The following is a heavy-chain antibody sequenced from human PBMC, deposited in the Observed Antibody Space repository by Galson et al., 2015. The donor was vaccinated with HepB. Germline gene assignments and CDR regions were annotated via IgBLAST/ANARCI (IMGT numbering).Heavy chain of an antibody. Sequence: QSGAEVKKPGESLKISCKGSGYSFTSYWIGWVRQMPGKGLEWMGRIDPSDSYTNYSPSFQGHVTISADKSISTAYLQWSSLKASDTAMYYCARGPEAGRGDPNLDFDYWGQGTLVTVSS. CDR1: GYSFTSYW. D-gene: IGHD6-19*01. CDR2: IDPSDSYT. J-gene: IGHJ4*02. CDR3: ARGPEAGRGDPNLDFDY. V-gene: IGHV5-10-1*01.